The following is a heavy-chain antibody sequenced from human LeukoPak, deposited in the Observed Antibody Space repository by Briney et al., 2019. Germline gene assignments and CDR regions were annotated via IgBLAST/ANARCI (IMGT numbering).Heavy chain of an antibody. Sequence: GASVKVSCKASGYTFTGYYMHWVRQAPGQGLEWMGWINPNSGGTNYAQKFQGRVTMTRDTSISTAYMELSRLRSDDTAVYYCARWGDSSGWYGGGFDPWGQGTLVTVSS. CDR3: ARWGDSSGWYGGGFDP. CDR2: INPNSGGT. V-gene: IGHV1-2*02. D-gene: IGHD6-19*01. CDR1: GYTFTGYY. J-gene: IGHJ5*02.